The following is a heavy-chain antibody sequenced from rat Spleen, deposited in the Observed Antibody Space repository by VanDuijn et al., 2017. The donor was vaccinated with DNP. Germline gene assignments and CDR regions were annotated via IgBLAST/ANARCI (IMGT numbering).Heavy chain of an antibody. J-gene: IGHJ2*01. CDR3: ARSYSGYKAYFDF. D-gene: IGHD1-9*01. CDR2: MWTGGST. CDR1: GFSLTNFP. V-gene: IGHV2-43*01. Sequence: QVQLKESGPGLVQPSQTLSLACTVSGFSLTNFPVHWVRQPSGKGLEWMGVMWTGGSTEYNSALKSRLSITRDTSNSQVFLKMNRLQTEDTATYYCARSYSGYKAYFDFWGQGVVVTVSS.